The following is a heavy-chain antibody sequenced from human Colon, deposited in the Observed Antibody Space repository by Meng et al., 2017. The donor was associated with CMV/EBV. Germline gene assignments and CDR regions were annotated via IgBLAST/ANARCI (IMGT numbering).Heavy chain of an antibody. V-gene: IGHV3-11*04. J-gene: IGHJ4*02. Sequence: GVSLKISCAASGFTFSDYYMSWIRQAPGKGLEWVSYISSSGSTIYYADSVKGRFTISRDNAKNSLYLQMNSLRAEDTAVYYCACSSTSCYGYWGQGTLVTVSS. D-gene: IGHD2-2*01. CDR3: ACSSTSCYGY. CDR1: GFTFSDYY. CDR2: ISSSGSTI.